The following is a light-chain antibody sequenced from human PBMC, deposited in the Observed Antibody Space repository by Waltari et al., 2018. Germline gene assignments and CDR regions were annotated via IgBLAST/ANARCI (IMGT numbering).Light chain of an antibody. CDR1: SSDVGSYNL. V-gene: IGLV2-23*02. Sequence: QSALTQPASVSGSPGQSITISCSGTSSDVGSYNLGSWVQQYPGKAPKLKSFEVNNRAVGVSHGFSDSKSGNTASLTMSGLQAEDEADYYCCSYAGSGIYVFGTGAKVTVL. CDR2: EVN. J-gene: IGLJ1*01. CDR3: CSYAGSGIYV.